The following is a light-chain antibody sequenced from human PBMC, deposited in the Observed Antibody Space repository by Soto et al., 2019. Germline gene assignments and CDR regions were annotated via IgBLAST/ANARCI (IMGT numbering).Light chain of an antibody. J-gene: IGKJ1*01. CDR3: QQYYSYPPTWT. V-gene: IGKV1-8*01. CDR1: QGISSY. CDR2: AAS. Sequence: IQVTQSPPTLSASVGDRVTITCRASQGISSYLAWYQQKPGKAPKLLIYAASTLQSGVPSRFSGSGSGTDFTLTISCLQSEDFATYYCQQYYSYPPTWTFGQGTKVDIK.